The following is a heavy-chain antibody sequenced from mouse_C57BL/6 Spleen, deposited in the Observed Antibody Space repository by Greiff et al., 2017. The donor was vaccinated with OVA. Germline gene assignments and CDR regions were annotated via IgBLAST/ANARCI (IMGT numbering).Heavy chain of an antibody. J-gene: IGHJ3*01. D-gene: IGHD2-4*01. Sequence: QVQLQQPGAELVRPGSSVKLSCKASGYTFTSYWMDWVKQRPGQGLEWIGNIYPSDSETHYNQKFKDKATLTVDKSSSTAYMQLISLSSEDSAVYYCARPYYDYGGFAYWGQGTLVTVSA. V-gene: IGHV1-61*01. CDR1: GYTFTSYW. CDR3: ARPYYDYGGFAY. CDR2: IYPSDSET.